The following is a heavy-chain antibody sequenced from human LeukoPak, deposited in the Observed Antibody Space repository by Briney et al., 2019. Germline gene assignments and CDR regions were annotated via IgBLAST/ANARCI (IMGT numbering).Heavy chain of an antibody. CDR3: ARESQGADSSDYYDAFDI. CDR2: ISGSGGST. V-gene: IGHV3-23*01. Sequence: GGSLRLSCAASGFTFSSHAMSWVRQAPGKGLEWVSAISGSGGSTYYADSVKGRFTISRDNSKNTLYLQMNSLRAEDTAVYYCARESQGADSSDYYDAFDIWGQGTMVTVSS. CDR1: GFTFSSHA. D-gene: IGHD3-22*01. J-gene: IGHJ3*02.